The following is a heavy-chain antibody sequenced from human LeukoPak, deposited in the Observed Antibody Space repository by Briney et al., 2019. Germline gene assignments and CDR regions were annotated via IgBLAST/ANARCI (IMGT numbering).Heavy chain of an antibody. CDR2: ISGSGGST. J-gene: IGHJ4*02. V-gene: IGHV3-23*01. CDR1: GFTFSSYA. D-gene: IGHD6-19*01. CDR3: AKIPVSYSSGWSNFDY. Sequence: GGSLRLSCAASGFTFSSYAMSWVRPAPVKGLEWVSGISGSGGSTYYADSVKGRFTISRDNSKNTLYLQMNSLRAEDTAVYYCAKIPVSYSSGWSNFDYWGQGTLVTVSS.